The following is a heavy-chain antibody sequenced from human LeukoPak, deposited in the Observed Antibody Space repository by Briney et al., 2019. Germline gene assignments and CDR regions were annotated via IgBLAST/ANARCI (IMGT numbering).Heavy chain of an antibody. D-gene: IGHD2-15*01. J-gene: IGHJ4*02. Sequence: EASVKVSCKASAGTFSSYAISWVRQAPGHGLEWMGRIFPIFGTANYAQKFQGRVTLTTDESTSTAYMELSSLRSEDTAVYYCARAFRYCSGGSCSYYFDYWGQGTLVTVSS. CDR2: IFPIFGTA. CDR3: ARAFRYCSGGSCSYYFDY. CDR1: AGTFSSYA. V-gene: IGHV1-69*05.